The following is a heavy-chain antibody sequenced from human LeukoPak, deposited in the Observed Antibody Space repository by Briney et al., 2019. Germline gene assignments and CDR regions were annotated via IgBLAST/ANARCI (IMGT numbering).Heavy chain of an antibody. J-gene: IGHJ4*02. D-gene: IGHD1-26*01. V-gene: IGHV4-30-2*01. CDR2: IYHSGST. CDR1: GGSISSGGYY. Sequence: SQTLSLTCTVSGGSISSGGYYWSWIRQPPGKGLEWIGYIYHSGSTYYNPSLKSRVTISVDRSKNQFSLKLSSVTAADTAVYYCARAGIVGATADYWGQGTLVTVSS. CDR3: ARAGIVGATADY.